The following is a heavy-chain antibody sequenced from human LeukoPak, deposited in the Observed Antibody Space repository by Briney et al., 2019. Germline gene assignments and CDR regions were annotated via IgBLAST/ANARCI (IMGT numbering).Heavy chain of an antibody. Sequence: PGGSLRLSCAVSGFTFSNYAMSWVRQGPGKGLEWVSTISGSGYSTYYADSVKGRFTISRDNSKNTLYPQMNSLRAEDTAVYYCAKMRDDVGYYGMDVWGRGTTVTVSS. CDR2: ISGSGYST. D-gene: IGHD1-26*01. V-gene: IGHV3-23*01. CDR1: GFTFSNYA. J-gene: IGHJ6*02. CDR3: AKMRDDVGYYGMDV.